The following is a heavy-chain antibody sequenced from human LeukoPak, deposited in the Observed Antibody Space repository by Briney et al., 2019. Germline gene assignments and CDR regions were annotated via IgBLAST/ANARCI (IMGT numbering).Heavy chain of an antibody. J-gene: IGHJ6*02. CDR3: ARCLGVTPEDYYYYYYGMDV. Sequence: ASVKVSCKASGYTFTSYGISWVRQAPGQGLEWMGWISAYNGNTNYAQKLQGRVTMTTDTSTSTAYMELRSLRSDDTAVCYCARCLGVTPEDYYYYYYGMDVWGQGTTVTVSS. D-gene: IGHD3-3*01. CDR1: GYTFTSYG. V-gene: IGHV1-18*01. CDR2: ISAYNGNT.